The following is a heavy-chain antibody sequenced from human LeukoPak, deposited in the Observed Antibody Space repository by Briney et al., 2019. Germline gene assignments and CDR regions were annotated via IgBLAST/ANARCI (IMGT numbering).Heavy chain of an antibody. CDR2: IAGSSGYV. D-gene: IGHD2-21*02. CDR1: GFTFSSYT. CDR3: ARDRGAYCGGDCYLGFDY. Sequence: PGGSLRLSCAASGFTFSSYTMNWVRQAPGKGLEWVSSIAGSSGYVSYADSVKGRFTISRDNPKKSLYLQMTSLTAEDTAVYYCARDRGAYCGGDCYLGFDYWGRGTLVTVSS. J-gene: IGHJ4*01. V-gene: IGHV3-21*01.